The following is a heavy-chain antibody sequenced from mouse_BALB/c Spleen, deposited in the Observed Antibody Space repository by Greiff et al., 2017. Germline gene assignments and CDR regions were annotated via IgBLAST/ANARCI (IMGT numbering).Heavy chain of an antibody. CDR2: IDPANGNT. D-gene: IGHD1-2*01. CDR3: ASPSITTATGFAY. Sequence: VHVKQSGAELVKPGASVKLSCTASGFNIKDTYMHWVKQRPEQGLEWIGRIDPANGNTKYDPKFQGKATITADTSSNTAYLQLSSLTSEDTAVYYCASPSITTATGFAYWGQGTLVTVSA. J-gene: IGHJ3*01. V-gene: IGHV14-3*02. CDR1: GFNIKDTY.